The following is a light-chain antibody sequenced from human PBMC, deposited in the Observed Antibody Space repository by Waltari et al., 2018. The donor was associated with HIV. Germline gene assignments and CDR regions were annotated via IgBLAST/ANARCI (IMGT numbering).Light chain of an antibody. CDR1: SSNIGPGYV. CDR3: QSYDSSLSVV. V-gene: IGLV1-40*03. Sequence: QSVLTQPPSVSGAPGQRVTISCTGSSSNIGPGYVVHWYQHFPGRAPKLLIYGHSNRASGVPGRFSGSRSGASASLAITGLRAEDEADYYCQSYDSSLSVVFGGGTTLTVL. CDR2: GHS. J-gene: IGLJ2*01.